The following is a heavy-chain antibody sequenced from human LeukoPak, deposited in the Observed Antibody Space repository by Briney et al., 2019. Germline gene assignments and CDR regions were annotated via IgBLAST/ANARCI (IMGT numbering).Heavy chain of an antibody. CDR3: AREFQDNWNPGPFDY. Sequence: GGSLRLSCAASGFTFSSYGMHWVRQAPGKGLEWVAVIWYDGSNKYYADSVKGRFTISRDNSKNTLYLQMNSLGAEDTTVYYCAREFQDNWNPGPFDYWGQGTLVTVS. J-gene: IGHJ4*02. CDR2: IWYDGSNK. CDR1: GFTFSSYG. D-gene: IGHD1-20*01. V-gene: IGHV3-33*01.